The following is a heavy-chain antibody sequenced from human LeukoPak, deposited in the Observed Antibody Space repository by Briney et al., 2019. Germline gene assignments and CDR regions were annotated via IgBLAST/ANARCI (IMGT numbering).Heavy chain of an antibody. J-gene: IGHJ2*01. Sequence: ASVKVSCKASGYTFTSYDINWVRQATGQGLEWMGWMNPNSGNTGYAQKFQGRVTITRSTSISTAYMELSSLRSEDTAVYYCARVVVAATVWYFDLWGRGTLVTVSS. V-gene: IGHV1-8*03. CDR2: MNPNSGNT. D-gene: IGHD2-15*01. CDR1: GYTFTSYD. CDR3: ARVVVAATVWYFDL.